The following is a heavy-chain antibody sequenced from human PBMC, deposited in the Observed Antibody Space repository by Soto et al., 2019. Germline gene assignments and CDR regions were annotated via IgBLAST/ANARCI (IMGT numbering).Heavy chain of an antibody. Sequence: EVQLVESGGGLVQPGGSLRLSCAASGFTLSDHYMDWVRQAPGKGLEWVGRTKNKANNYIIEYAASVKGRFTISRDDSKNSLYLQMNNLRTEDTAVYYCATWYSGSPRYWGQGTRVTVSS. CDR2: TKNKANNYII. D-gene: IGHD1-26*01. CDR3: ATWYSGSPRY. J-gene: IGHJ4*02. CDR1: GFTLSDHY. V-gene: IGHV3-72*01.